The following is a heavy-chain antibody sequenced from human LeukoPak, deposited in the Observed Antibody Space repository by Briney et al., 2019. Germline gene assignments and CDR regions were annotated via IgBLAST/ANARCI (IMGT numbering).Heavy chain of an antibody. V-gene: IGHV1-69*05. D-gene: IGHD3-9*01. CDR1: GCTFSSYS. Sequence: SVKVSCTASGCTFSSYSISWVRQAPGKGLEWMGGIIPVFGTANYAENFKGRVTITRDKSTSTAYMELSSLRSKDTAVYNCARHYDILPGYGFLAFDIWGQGTMVTVSS. CDR3: ARHYDILPGYGFLAFDI. J-gene: IGHJ3*02. CDR2: IIPVFGTA.